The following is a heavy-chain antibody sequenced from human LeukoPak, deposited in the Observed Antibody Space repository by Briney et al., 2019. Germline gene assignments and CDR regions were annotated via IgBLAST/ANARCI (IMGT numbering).Heavy chain of an antibody. V-gene: IGHV4-31*03. Sequence: PSETLSLTCTVSGGSISSGRYYWSWIRQHPGKGLEWIGYIYYSGSTYYNPSLKSRVTISVDTSKNQFSLKLSSVTAADTAVYYCARSPMGPGIAAAGTAFFDYWGQGTLVTVSS. D-gene: IGHD6-13*01. CDR1: GGSISSGRYY. J-gene: IGHJ4*02. CDR2: IYYSGST. CDR3: ARSPMGPGIAAAGTAFFDY.